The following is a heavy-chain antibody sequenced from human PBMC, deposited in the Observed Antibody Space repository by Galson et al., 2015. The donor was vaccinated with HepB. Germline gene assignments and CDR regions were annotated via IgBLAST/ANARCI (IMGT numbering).Heavy chain of an antibody. J-gene: IGHJ5*01. CDR1: GDSFTIYA. CDR2: ISPILGIP. D-gene: IGHD3-3*01. V-gene: IGHV1-69*10. Sequence: SVKVSCKASGDSFTIYAMSWVRQAPGQGPEWMGGISPILGIPNYAQKLQDRVTITADKTTGTAFLELSSLRTGETAVYYCARADDFWCGYRDAGPSRWFDSWCQGTLVIVSS. CDR3: ARADDFWCGYRDAGPSRWFDS.